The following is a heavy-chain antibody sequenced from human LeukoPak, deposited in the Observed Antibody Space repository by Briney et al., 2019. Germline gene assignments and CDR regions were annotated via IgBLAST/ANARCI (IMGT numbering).Heavy chain of an antibody. Sequence: ASVKVSCKASGYTFTGYYMHWVRQAPGQGLEWMGWINPNSGGTNYAQKFQGRVTMTRDTSISTAYMELSRLRSDDTAVYYCARGRYSSGWYGYFDYWGQGTLVTVSS. D-gene: IGHD6-19*01. CDR3: ARGRYSSGWYGYFDY. J-gene: IGHJ4*02. V-gene: IGHV1-2*02. CDR1: GYTFTGYY. CDR2: INPNSGGT.